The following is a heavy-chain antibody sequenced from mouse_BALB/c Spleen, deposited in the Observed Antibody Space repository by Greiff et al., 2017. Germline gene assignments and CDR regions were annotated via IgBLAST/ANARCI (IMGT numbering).Heavy chain of an antibody. CDR1: GYTFSSYW. CDR2: ILPGSGST. CDR3: ARDYYRYDAGSYFDY. V-gene: IGHV1-9*01. J-gene: IGHJ2*01. Sequence: QVQLQQSGAELMQPGASVKISCKATGYTFSSYWIEWVKQRPGHGLEWIGEILPGSGSTNYNEKFKGKATFTADTSSNTAYMQLSSLTSEDSAVYYCARDYYRYDAGSYFDYWGQGTTLTVSS. D-gene: IGHD2-14*01.